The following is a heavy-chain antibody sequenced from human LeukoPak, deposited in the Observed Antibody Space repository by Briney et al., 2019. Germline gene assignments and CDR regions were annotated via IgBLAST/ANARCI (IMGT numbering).Heavy chain of an antibody. CDR1: GGSFSGYY. CDR2: IYTSGST. J-gene: IGHJ4*02. CDR3: ARHPMVRGPME. V-gene: IGHV4-59*10. D-gene: IGHD3-10*01. Sequence: PSETLSLTCAVYGGSFSGYYWSWIRQPAGEGLEWIGRIYTSGSTNYNPSLKSRVTMSVDTSKNQFSLKLSSVTAADTAVYYCARHPMVRGPMEWGQGTLVTVSS.